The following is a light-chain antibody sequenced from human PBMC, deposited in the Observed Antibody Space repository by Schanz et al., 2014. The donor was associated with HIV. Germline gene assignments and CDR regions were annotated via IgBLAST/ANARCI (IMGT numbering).Light chain of an antibody. V-gene: IGKV1-5*03. CDR1: ESIDNW. CDR3: QKYNSAPRT. CDR2: KAS. Sequence: DIQMTQSPSTLSASVGDRVTLTCRASESIDNWLAWYQQKAGQAPKVLIYKASTLESGVPSRFSGSASGTQFTLTISGLQPEDVATYYCQKYNSAPRTFGQGTKVEIK. J-gene: IGKJ1*01.